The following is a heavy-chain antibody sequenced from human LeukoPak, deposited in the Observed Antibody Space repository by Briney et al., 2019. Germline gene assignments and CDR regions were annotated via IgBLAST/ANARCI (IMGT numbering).Heavy chain of an antibody. D-gene: IGHD3-3*01. J-gene: IGHJ4*02. CDR2: IYYSGST. V-gene: IGHV4-38-2*01. CDR1: GYSISSGYY. Sequence: PSETLSLTCAVSGYSISSGYYWGWIRQPPGKGLEWIGSIYYSGSTYYNPSLKSRVTISVDTSKNQFSLKLSSVTAADTAVYYCARHVRFLEWLYPGFDYWGQGTLVTVSS. CDR3: ARHVRFLEWLYPGFDY.